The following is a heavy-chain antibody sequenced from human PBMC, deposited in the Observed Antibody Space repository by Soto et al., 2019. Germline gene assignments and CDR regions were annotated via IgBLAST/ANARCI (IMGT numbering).Heavy chain of an antibody. CDR3: ARGLSLRVYYYGMDV. D-gene: IGHD3-16*02. CDR2: ISSSGSTI. V-gene: IGHV3-48*03. Sequence: EVQLVESGGGLVQPGGSLRLSCAASGFTFSSYEMNWVRQAPGKGLEWVSYISSSGSTIYYADSVKGRFTISRDNAKNSLYLQMNSLRAEDTAVYYCARGLSLRVYYYGMDVWGQGTTVTVSS. CDR1: GFTFSSYE. J-gene: IGHJ6*02.